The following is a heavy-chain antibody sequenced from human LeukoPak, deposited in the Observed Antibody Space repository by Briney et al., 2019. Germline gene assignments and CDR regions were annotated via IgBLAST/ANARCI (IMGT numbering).Heavy chain of an antibody. CDR3: AKGSRLRLGELSLWFLLDQ. J-gene: IGHJ4*02. CDR2: ISWNSGSI. V-gene: IGHV3-9*01. CDR1: GFTFDDYA. Sequence: PGGSLRLSCAASGFTFDDYAMHWLRQAPGKGLEWVSGISWNSGSIVYADSVKGRFTISRDNSENTIDLQMNSLRAEDTAVYYCAKGSRLRLGELSLWFLLDQWGQGTLVTVSS. D-gene: IGHD3-16*02.